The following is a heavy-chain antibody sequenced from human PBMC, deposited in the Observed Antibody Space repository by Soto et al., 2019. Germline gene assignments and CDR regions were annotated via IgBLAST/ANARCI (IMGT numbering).Heavy chain of an antibody. D-gene: IGHD4-17*01. CDR3: ARGVKSGAYSRWFDP. V-gene: IGHV1-8*01. CDR1: GNTFTSYD. J-gene: IGHJ5*02. CDR2: MNPNSGNT. Sequence: QVQLVQSGAEVKKPGASVKVSCKASGNTFTSYDINWVRQATGQGLEYLGWMNPNSGNTAYVQKFQGRVTMTWDTSITTAYMELSGVRSEDTAVYFCARGVKSGAYSRWFDPWGQGTLVTVSS.